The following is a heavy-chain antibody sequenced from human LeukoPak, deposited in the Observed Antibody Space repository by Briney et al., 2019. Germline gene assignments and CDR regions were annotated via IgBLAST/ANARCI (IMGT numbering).Heavy chain of an antibody. J-gene: IGHJ3*02. Sequence: PSQTLSLTCTVSGGSISSGDYYWGWIRQPPGKGLEWIGYIYYSGSTYYNPSLKSRVTISVDTSKNQFSLKLSSVTAADTAVYYCARDPGPVVVTKVDAFDIWGQGTMVTVSS. D-gene: IGHD2-21*02. CDR1: GGSISSGDYY. V-gene: IGHV4-30-4*01. CDR3: ARDPGPVVVTKVDAFDI. CDR2: IYYSGST.